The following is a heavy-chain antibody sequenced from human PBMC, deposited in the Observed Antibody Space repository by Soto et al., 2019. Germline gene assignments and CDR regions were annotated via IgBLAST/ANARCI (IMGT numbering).Heavy chain of an antibody. CDR1: RFPHSKYS. D-gene: IGHD1-7*01. CDR2: ISSNSNYK. CDR3: ARARTTTWSGTTRGWFDP. Sequence: PGRSMRLSCAASRFPHSKYSMSWLRQTPEKGPEWLPSISSNSNYKYYVDSLKVRFTISTDSAKSLLYLQINSLRADDTAVSHYARARTTTWSGTTRGWFDPWGQGSLVTVSS. V-gene: IGHV3-21*01. J-gene: IGHJ5*02.